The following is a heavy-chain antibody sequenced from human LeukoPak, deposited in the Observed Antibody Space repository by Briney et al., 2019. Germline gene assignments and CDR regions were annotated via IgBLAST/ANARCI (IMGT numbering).Heavy chain of an antibody. CDR3: ARDLRVPAAMIMGY. D-gene: IGHD2-2*01. J-gene: IGHJ4*02. V-gene: IGHV1-2*02. Sequence: ASVKVTCKATGYTFTGYYMDWVRQAPGQGLEWMGWINPNSGGTNYAQKFQGRVTMTRDTSIRTAYMELSRVRSEDTGVYYCARDLRVPAAMIMGYWGQGTLVTVSS. CDR1: GYTFTGYY. CDR2: INPNSGGT.